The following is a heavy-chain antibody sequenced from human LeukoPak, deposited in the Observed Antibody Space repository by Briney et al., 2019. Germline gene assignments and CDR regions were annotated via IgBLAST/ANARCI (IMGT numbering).Heavy chain of an antibody. V-gene: IGHV3-9*01. CDR1: GFTFDDYA. J-gene: IGHJ4*02. D-gene: IGHD5-18*01. CDR3: AKANRYRGAMVRSTFDY. Sequence: SGRSLRLSCAASGFTFDDYAVHWVRQAPGKGLEWVSGISWNSGSIGYADSVKGRFTISRDNAKNSLYLQMNSLRAEDTALYYCAKANRYRGAMVRSTFDYWGQGTLVTVSS. CDR2: ISWNSGSI.